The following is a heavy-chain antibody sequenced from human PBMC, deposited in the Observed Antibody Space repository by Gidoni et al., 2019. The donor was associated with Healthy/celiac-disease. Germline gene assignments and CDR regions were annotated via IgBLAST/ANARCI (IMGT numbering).Heavy chain of an antibody. V-gene: IGHV1-24*01. J-gene: IGHJ5*02. Sequence: QVQLVQSGAEVKKPGASVKVSCKVSGYTRTELSMHWVRQAPGKGLEWMGGFDPEDGETIYAQKFQGRVTMTEDTSTDTAYMELSSLRSEDTAVYYCATEARATMVQGVINWFDPWGQGTLVTVSS. CDR3: ATEARATMVQGVINWFDP. CDR2: FDPEDGET. D-gene: IGHD3-10*01. CDR1: GYTRTELS.